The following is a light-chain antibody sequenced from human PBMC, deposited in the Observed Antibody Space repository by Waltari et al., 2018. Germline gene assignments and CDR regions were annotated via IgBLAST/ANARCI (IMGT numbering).Light chain of an antibody. CDR2: GAS. CDR1: LSVSSN. J-gene: IGKJ2*01. V-gene: IGKV3-15*01. CDR3: QQYNHWPPYT. Sequence: EVVLTQSPAPLSVSPGESAALSCRGSLSVSSNLAWYQQKPGRAPRLLIDGASTRATGIPARFSGRGSGTEFTLTISSLQSEDFAIYYCQQYNHWPPYTFGQGTKLEIK.